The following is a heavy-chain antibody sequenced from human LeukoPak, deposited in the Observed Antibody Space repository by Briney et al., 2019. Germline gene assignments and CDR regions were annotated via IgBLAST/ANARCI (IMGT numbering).Heavy chain of an antibody. J-gene: IGHJ3*02. Sequence: ASVKVSCKASGYTFTSYYMHWVRQAPGQGLEWMGIINPSGGSTSYAQKFRGRVTMTRDTSTSTAYMELSSLRSEDTAVYYCARTRVLRYFDWPHDAFDIWGQGTMVTVSS. CDR2: INPSGGST. CDR1: GYTFTSYY. CDR3: ARTRVLRYFDWPHDAFDI. D-gene: IGHD3-9*01. V-gene: IGHV1-46*01.